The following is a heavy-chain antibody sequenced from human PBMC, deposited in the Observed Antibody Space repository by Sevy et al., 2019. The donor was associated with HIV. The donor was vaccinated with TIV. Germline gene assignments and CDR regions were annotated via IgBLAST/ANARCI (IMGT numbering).Heavy chain of an antibody. V-gene: IGHV1-69*13. J-gene: IGHJ4*02. Sequence: ASVKVSCKASGDTFRKYVISWVRQAPGQGLEWMGGIIPVYGTTNCAQKFQARVTFTADASTSTVYMEPSRLRSEDTAVYYCARDMTCGGDCYYFDNWGQGTLVTVSS. CDR1: GDTFRKYV. CDR2: IIPVYGTT. CDR3: ARDMTCGGDCYYFDN. D-gene: IGHD2-21*02.